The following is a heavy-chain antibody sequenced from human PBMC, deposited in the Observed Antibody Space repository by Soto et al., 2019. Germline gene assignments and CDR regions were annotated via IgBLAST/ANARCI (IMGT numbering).Heavy chain of an antibody. J-gene: IGHJ6*02. D-gene: IGHD5-12*01. CDR2: INPNSGGT. Sequence: GASVKVPCKASGCTFTGYYMHWVRQAPGQGLEWMGWINPNSGGTNYAQKFQGRVTMTRDTSISTAYMELSRLRSDDTAVYYCARDSGYDCYYGMDVWGQGTTVTVSS. V-gene: IGHV1-2*02. CDR3: ARDSGYDCYYGMDV. CDR1: GCTFTGYY.